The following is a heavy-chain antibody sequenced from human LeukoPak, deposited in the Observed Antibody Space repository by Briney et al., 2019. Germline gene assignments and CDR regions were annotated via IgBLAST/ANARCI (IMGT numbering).Heavy chain of an antibody. Sequence: SETLSLTCTVSGGSISDYSWSWIRQPPGKGLEWIGNIYYSGSANHNPSLKSRVTISRDTSKNQFSLKLTSVTTADTAVYYCARVCCYYDSGSSPNWLDPWGQGTLVTVSS. CDR2: IYYSGSA. V-gene: IGHV4-59*01. CDR1: GGSISDYS. D-gene: IGHD3-10*01. J-gene: IGHJ5*02. CDR3: ARVCCYYDSGSSPNWLDP.